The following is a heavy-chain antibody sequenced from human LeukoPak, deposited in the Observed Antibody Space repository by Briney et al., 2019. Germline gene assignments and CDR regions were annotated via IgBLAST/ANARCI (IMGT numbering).Heavy chain of an antibody. Sequence: SVRVSCKASGGTFSSYAISWVRQAPGQGLEWMGRIIPILGIANYAQKFQGRVTITAGKSTSTAYMELSSLRSEDTAVYYCARLPYGSGSYDIWGQGTMVTVSS. J-gene: IGHJ3*02. CDR3: ARLPYGSGSYDI. V-gene: IGHV1-69*04. CDR1: GGTFSSYA. CDR2: IIPILGIA. D-gene: IGHD3-10*01.